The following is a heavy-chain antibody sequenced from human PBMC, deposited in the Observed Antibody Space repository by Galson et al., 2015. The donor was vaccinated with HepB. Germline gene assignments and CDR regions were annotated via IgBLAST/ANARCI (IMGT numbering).Heavy chain of an antibody. CDR3: ASSVTAWGTMVRGVIQDCYYYMDV. CDR2: INPSGGST. Sequence: SVKVSCKASGYTFTSYYMNWVRQAPGQGLEWMGIINPSGGSTGYAQKFQGRVTITRDTSTSTVYMELSSLRSEDTAVYYCASSVTAWGTMVRGVIQDCYYYMDVWGKGTTVTVSS. J-gene: IGHJ6*03. V-gene: IGHV1-46*01. CDR1: GYTFTSYY. D-gene: IGHD3-10*01.